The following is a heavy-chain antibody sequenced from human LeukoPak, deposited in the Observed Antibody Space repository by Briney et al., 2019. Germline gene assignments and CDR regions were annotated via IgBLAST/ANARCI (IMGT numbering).Heavy chain of an antibody. J-gene: IGHJ3*02. CDR2: IYWNDDK. V-gene: IGHV2-5*01. Sequence: SGPTLVKPTQTLTLTCTFSGFSLSTSGVGVGWIRQPPGKALEWLALIYWNDDKRYSPSLKSRLTITKDTSKNQVVLTMTNMDPVDTATYYCAHVDHALVVGAFDIWGQGTMVTVSS. CDR3: AHVDHALVVGAFDI. CDR1: GFSLSTSGVG. D-gene: IGHD2-15*01.